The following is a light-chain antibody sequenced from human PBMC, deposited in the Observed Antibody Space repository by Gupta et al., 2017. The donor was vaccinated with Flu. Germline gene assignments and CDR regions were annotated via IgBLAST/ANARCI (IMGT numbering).Light chain of an antibody. CDR1: SSDLGRSDS. CDR3: SSSKSISTFYV. J-gene: IGLJ1*01. Sequence: QSALTPPASVSGSPGPSVPISCPGTSSDLGRSDSVSWYQQHPAKEPNLLIYDVSNRPSGVSSRFSGSKSGNNASLTTTGLQAEDEADDYYSSSKSISTFYVFGTGTKVTVL. V-gene: IGLV2-14*01. CDR2: DVS.